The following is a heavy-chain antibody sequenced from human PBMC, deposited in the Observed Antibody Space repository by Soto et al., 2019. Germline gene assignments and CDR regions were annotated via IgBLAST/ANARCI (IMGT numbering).Heavy chain of an antibody. D-gene: IGHD4-17*01. CDR1: GGSFSGYY. J-gene: IGHJ2*01. Sequence: QVQLQQWGAGLLKPSETLSLTCAVYGGSFSGYYWSWIRQPPGKGLEWIGEINHSGSTNYNPSLKSRVTISVDTSKNQFCLKLSSVTAADTAVYYCASTATVTPDYWYFDLWGRGTLVTVSS. CDR2: INHSGST. V-gene: IGHV4-34*01. CDR3: ASTATVTPDYWYFDL.